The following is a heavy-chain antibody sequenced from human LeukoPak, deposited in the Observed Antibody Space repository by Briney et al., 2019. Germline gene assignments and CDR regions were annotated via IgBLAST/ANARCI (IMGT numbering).Heavy chain of an antibody. V-gene: IGHV1-3*01. CDR1: EYTFTDYA. CDR3: ARGRWSATTASYYLDF. J-gene: IGHJ4*02. Sequence: ASVKVSCKASEYTFTDYAINWARQAPGQRLERMGWINAGNGNTRYSQRFQGRVTITRDTSASTAYMELSSLTSEDTAVYYCARGRWSATTASYYLDFWGQGTLVTVSS. CDR2: INAGNGNT. D-gene: IGHD5-24*01.